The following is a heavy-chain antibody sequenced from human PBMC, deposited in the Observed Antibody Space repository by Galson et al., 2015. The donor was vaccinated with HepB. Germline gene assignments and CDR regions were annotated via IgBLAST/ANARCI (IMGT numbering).Heavy chain of an antibody. J-gene: IGHJ4*02. CDR3: ARDEGYSSGWFLPQGLDY. CDR1: GFTFSSYG. D-gene: IGHD6-19*01. CDR2: IWYDGSNK. V-gene: IGHV3-33*01. Sequence: SLRLSCAASGFTFSSYGMHWVRQAPGKGLEWVAVIWYDGSNKYYADSVKGRFTISGDNSKNTLYLQMNSLRAEDTAVYYCARDEGYSSGWFLPQGLDYWGQGTLVTVSS.